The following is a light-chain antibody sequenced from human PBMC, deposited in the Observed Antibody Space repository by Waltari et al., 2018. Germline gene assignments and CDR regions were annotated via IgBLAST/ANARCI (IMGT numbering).Light chain of an antibody. CDR3: SSKTSASGV. V-gene: IGLV2-14*01. CDR2: EVS. Sequence: QSALTQPASLSGSPGQSLTISFTGTSPAGGGYNYVSWYQQYPGKAPQLMTYEVSFRPSGISNRFSGSKSGNTATLTISGLQAEDEADYYCSSKTSASGVFGTGTTVTVL. J-gene: IGLJ1*01. CDR1: SPAGGGYNY.